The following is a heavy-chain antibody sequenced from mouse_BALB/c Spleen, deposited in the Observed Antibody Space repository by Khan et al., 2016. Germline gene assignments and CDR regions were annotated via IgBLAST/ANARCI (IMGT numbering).Heavy chain of an antibody. Sequence: QVQLQQSGAELAKPGASVKMSCKASGYTFTSYWMQWVKQRPGQGLEWIGYINPSTGYTEYNQKFKDKATLTADKSSSTAYMQLSSLTSEDSAVYYWARYWGRSYPFAYWGQGTLVTVSA. V-gene: IGHV1-7*01. CDR1: GYTFTSYW. CDR3: ARYWGRSYPFAY. CDR2: INPSTGYT. J-gene: IGHJ3*01. D-gene: IGHD1-1*01.